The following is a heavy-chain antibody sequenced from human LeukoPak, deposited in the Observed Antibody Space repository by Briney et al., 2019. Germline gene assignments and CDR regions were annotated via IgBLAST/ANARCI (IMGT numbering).Heavy chain of an antibody. Sequence: PGGSLRLSCAASGFTFSSYAMSWVRQAPGKGLEWVSYISSSGSTIYYADSVKGRFTISRDNAKNSLYLQMNSLRAEDTAVYYCARDSLSMRSGYSYGTRIDYWGQGTLVTVSS. CDR3: ARDSLSMRSGYSYGTRIDY. J-gene: IGHJ4*02. V-gene: IGHV3-48*03. CDR2: ISSSGSTI. D-gene: IGHD5-18*01. CDR1: GFTFSSYA.